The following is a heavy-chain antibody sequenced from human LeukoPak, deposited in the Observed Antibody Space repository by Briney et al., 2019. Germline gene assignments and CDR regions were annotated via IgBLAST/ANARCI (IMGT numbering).Heavy chain of an antibody. V-gene: IGHV3-33*01. D-gene: IGHD3-22*01. J-gene: IGHJ4*02. CDR3: ARDPPYYYDSSGTLDY. CDR2: IWYDGSNK. CDR1: GFTFSSYG. Sequence: GGSLRLSCAASGFTFSSYGMHWVRQAPGKGLEWVAVIWYDGSNKYYADSVKGRFTISRDNSKNTLYLQMNSLGAEDTAVYYCARDPPYYYDSSGTLDYWGQGTLVTVSS.